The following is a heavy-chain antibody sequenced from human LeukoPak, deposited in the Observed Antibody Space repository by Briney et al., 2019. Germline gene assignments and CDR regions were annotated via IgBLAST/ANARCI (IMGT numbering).Heavy chain of an antibody. CDR3: ARLGYSYGSYYYYGMDV. Sequence: PSETLSLTCTVSGGSISSGGYYWSWIRQHPGKGLEWIGYIYYSGSTYYNPSLKSRVTISVDTSKNQFSLRLSSVTAADTAVYYCARLGYSYGSYYYYGMDVWGQGTTVTVSS. J-gene: IGHJ6*02. CDR2: IYYSGST. D-gene: IGHD5-18*01. V-gene: IGHV4-31*03. CDR1: GGSISSGGYY.